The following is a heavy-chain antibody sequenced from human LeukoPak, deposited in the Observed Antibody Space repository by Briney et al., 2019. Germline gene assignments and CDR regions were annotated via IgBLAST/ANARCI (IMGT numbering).Heavy chain of an antibody. D-gene: IGHD5-18*01. CDR2: ISGSGGST. Sequence: GGSLRLSCAVSGFTFSSYGMSWVRQAAGKGLEWVSGISGSGGSTYYADSVKGRFTISRDNSKNTLYLQMNSLRAEDTAVYYCAKDGGYSYGFDYWGQGTLVTVSS. CDR3: AKDGGYSYGFDY. V-gene: IGHV3-23*01. CDR1: GFTFSSYG. J-gene: IGHJ4*02.